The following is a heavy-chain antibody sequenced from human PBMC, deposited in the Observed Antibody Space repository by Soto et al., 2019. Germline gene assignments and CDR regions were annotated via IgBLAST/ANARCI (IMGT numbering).Heavy chain of an antibody. Sequence: QVQLVESGGGVVQPGRSLRLSCAASGFTFSRYGMHWVRQAPGKGLEWVAVIWYDGNNKYYADSVKGRFTISRDNSKNTLYLPMNSLRADDTAVYYCARGDNSVDVDYWGQGTLVTVSS. D-gene: IGHD2-15*01. CDR2: IWYDGNNK. CDR3: ARGDNSVDVDY. V-gene: IGHV3-33*01. J-gene: IGHJ4*02. CDR1: GFTFSRYG.